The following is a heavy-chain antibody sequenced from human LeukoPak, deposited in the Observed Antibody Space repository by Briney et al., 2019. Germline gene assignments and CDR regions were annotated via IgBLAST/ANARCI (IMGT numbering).Heavy chain of an antibody. CDR2: IYYSGST. D-gene: IGHD6-19*01. V-gene: IGHV4-59*13. CDR1: GGSISSYY. CDR3: ARDGGKSSGPLRAFDI. Sequence: PSETLSLTCTVSGGSISSYYWSWIRQPPGKGLEWIGYIYYSGSTNYNPSLKSRVTISVDTSKNQFSLKLSSVTAADTAVYYCARDGGKSSGPLRAFDIWGQGTMVTVSS. J-gene: IGHJ3*02.